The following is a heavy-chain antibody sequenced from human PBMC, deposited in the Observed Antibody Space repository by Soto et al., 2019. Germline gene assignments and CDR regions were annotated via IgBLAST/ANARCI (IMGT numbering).Heavy chain of an antibody. CDR2: VRNKINSYTT. CDR3: SRAGILTTPYYTDY. Sequence: EVQLVESGGGLVQPEGSLRLSCNASGFTFSDYYMDWFRQAPGKGLEWVGRVRNKINSYTTEYAASVKGRFTVSRDDSRNSLYLQMNSLKTGDTAMYYCSRAGILTTPYYTDYWGLGTLVTVSS. J-gene: IGHJ4*02. CDR1: GFTFSDYY. V-gene: IGHV3-72*01. D-gene: IGHD2-21*01.